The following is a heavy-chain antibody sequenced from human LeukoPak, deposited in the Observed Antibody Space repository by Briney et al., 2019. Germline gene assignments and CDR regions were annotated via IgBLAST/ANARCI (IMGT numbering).Heavy chain of an antibody. Sequence: SETLSLTCTVSGGSISSGDYYWSWIRQPPGKGLEWIGYIYYSGSTYYNPSLKSRVTISVDTSKNQFSLKLSSVTAADTAVYYCARVLMVRGDGGYYFDYWGQGTLVTVSS. CDR3: ARVLMVRGDGGYYFDY. J-gene: IGHJ4*02. CDR1: GGSISSGDYY. V-gene: IGHV4-61*08. D-gene: IGHD3-10*01. CDR2: IYYSGST.